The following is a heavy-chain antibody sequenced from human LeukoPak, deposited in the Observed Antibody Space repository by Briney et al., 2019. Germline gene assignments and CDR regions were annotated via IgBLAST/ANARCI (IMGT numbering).Heavy chain of an antibody. Sequence: SETLSLTCTVSGGSISSYYWSWIRQPPGKGLEWIGYIYYSGSTYYNPSLKSRVTISVDTSKNQFSLKLSSVTAADTAVYYCARASDYGTNGMDVWGKGTTVTVSS. CDR2: IYYSGST. V-gene: IGHV4-59*08. CDR3: ARASDYGTNGMDV. D-gene: IGHD4-17*01. CDR1: GGSISSYY. J-gene: IGHJ6*04.